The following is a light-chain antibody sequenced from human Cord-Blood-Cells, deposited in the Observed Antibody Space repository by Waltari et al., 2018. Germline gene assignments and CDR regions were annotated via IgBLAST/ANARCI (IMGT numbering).Light chain of an antibody. CDR3: CSYAGSSTVV. J-gene: IGLJ2*01. V-gene: IGLV2-23*01. CDR1: SRDVWSYNL. Sequence: QAALTPPASVSWSPGKSITIPRTGNSRDVWSYNLVSWYQQHPGKAPQLMIYEGSKRPSGVSNRFSGSKSGNTASLTISGLQAEDEADYYCCSYAGSSTVVFGGGTKLTVL. CDR2: EGS.